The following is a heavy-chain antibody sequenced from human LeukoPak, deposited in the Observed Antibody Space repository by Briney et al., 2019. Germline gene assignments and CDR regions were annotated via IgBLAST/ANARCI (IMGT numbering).Heavy chain of an antibody. V-gene: IGHV3-30*04. CDR3: AKAKGIGSWYFDY. J-gene: IGHJ4*02. CDR1: GFTFSSYA. CDR2: ISYDGSHK. D-gene: IGHD6-13*01. Sequence: QPGRSLRLSCAASGFTFSSYAMHWVRQAPGKGLEWVALISYDGSHKYYADSVKGRFTISRDNSKNTLYLQMNSLRTEDTALYYCAKAKGIGSWYFDYWGQGTLVTVSS.